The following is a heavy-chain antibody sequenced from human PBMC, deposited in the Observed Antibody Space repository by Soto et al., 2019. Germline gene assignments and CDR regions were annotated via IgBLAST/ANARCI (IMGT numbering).Heavy chain of an antibody. CDR1: GFTFSDYY. CDR2: MSSSGSTI. J-gene: IGHJ3*02. CDR3: ARPYCSSTSCFDAFDI. V-gene: IGHV3-11*01. D-gene: IGHD2-2*01. Sequence: QVQLVESGGGLVKPGGSLRLSCAASGFTFSDYYMSWIRQAPGKGLEWVSYMSSSGSTIYYADSVKGRFTISRDNAKNSLYLQMNSLRAEDTAVYYCARPYCSSTSCFDAFDIWGQGTMVTVSS.